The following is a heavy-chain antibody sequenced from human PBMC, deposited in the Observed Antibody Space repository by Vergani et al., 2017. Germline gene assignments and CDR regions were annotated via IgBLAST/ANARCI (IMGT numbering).Heavy chain of an antibody. Sequence: EVQLVESGGGLVKPGGSLRFSCAASGFTFSSYSMNWVRQAPGKGLEWVSSISSSSSYIYYADSVKGRFTISRDNAKNSLYLQMNSLRTDDTATYYCAKHFRGWGIDYWGQGTQVIVSS. CDR1: GFTFSSYS. D-gene: IGHD3-16*01. J-gene: IGHJ4*02. V-gene: IGHV3-21*01. CDR3: AKHFRGWGIDY. CDR2: ISSSSSYI.